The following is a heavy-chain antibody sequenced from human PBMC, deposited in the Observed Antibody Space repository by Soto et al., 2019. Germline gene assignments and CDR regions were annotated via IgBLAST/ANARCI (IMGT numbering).Heavy chain of an antibody. D-gene: IGHD1-1*01. V-gene: IGHV4-39*01. CDR2: LDYSGST. CDR3: ARQSKGYRVEVYW. Sequence: PSETLSLTCTVSGGSISSSSHHWGWIRQPPGKGLESIGTLDYSGSTYYNPSLKSRVTISVDTSKNQFSLRLTSVTAADTAVYYCARQSKGYRVEVYWWGPGTLVTVSS. CDR1: GGSISSSSHH. J-gene: IGHJ4*02.